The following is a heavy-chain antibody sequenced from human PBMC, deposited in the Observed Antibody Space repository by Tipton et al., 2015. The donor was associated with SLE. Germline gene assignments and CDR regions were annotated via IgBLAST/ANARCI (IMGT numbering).Heavy chain of an antibody. J-gene: IGHJ6*03. CDR3: ARGTWIERNYYCYYYMCV. CDR2: INHSGST. V-gene: IGHV4-34*01. CDR1: GGSFSGYY. D-gene: IGHD5-12*01. Sequence: TLSLTCAVYGGSFSGYYWTWIRQTPGKGLEWIGEINHSGSTNYNPSLKTRVTISVDTSKNLFSRKLGSVTAADTAMYYCARGTWIERNYYCYYYMCVWGKGTTVSVSS.